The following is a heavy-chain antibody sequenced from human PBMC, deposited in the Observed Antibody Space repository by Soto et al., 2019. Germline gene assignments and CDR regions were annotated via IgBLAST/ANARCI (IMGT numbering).Heavy chain of an antibody. CDR1: GFTFSSYG. D-gene: IGHD3-10*01. CDR3: AKDKGFVSERYYFDY. CDR2: ISYDGSNK. Sequence: GGSLRLSCAASGFTFSSYGMHWVRQAPGKGLEWVAVISYDGSNKYYADSVKGRFTISRDNSKNTLYLQMNSLRAEDTAVYYCAKDKGFVSERYYFDYWGQGTLVTVSS. J-gene: IGHJ4*02. V-gene: IGHV3-30*18.